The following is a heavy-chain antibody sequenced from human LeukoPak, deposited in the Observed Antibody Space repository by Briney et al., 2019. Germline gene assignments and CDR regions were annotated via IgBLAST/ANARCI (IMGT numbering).Heavy chain of an antibody. V-gene: IGHV4-59*01. J-gene: IGHJ6*02. D-gene: IGHD2-21*01. CDR1: GGPISNYY. CDR2: IYYTGST. Sequence: PSETLSLTCTVSGGPISNYYWSWIRQPPGKGLEWLGYIYYTGSTNCNPSLKSRLTISLETDNNQFSLNLSSVTAADPAVYYCAKDCGPHGRDVWGRGSTVGVCS. CDR3: AKDCGPHGRDV.